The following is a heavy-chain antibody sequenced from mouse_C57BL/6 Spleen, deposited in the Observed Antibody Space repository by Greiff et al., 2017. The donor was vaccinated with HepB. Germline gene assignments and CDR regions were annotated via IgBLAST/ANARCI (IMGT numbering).Heavy chain of an antibody. CDR1: GYSITSGYY. CDR2: ISYDGSN. D-gene: IGHD3-3*01. Sequence: EVKLMESGPGLVKPSQSLSLTCSVTGYSITSGYYWNWIRQFPGNKLEWMGYISYDGSNNYNPSLKNRISITRDTSKNQFFLKLNSVTTEDTATYYCARDGGPGDYWGQGTTLTVSS. V-gene: IGHV3-6*01. J-gene: IGHJ2*01. CDR3: ARDGGPGDY.